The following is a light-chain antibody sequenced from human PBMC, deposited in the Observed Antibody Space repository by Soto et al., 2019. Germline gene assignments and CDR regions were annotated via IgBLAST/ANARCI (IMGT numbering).Light chain of an antibody. Sequence: DIQMTQSPSSVSASVGDRVTITCRASQAISTNLAWYQQKPGKAPKLLIYAASTLQSGVPPRFSGSGSGTDFTLTISSRQPEDFAIYFCQQANRAPLSFGQGTRLEIK. CDR1: QAISTN. CDR3: QQANRAPLS. J-gene: IGKJ5*01. V-gene: IGKV1-12*01. CDR2: AAS.